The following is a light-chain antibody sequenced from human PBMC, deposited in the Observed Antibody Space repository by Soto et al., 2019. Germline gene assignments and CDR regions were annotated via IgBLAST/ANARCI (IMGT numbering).Light chain of an antibody. J-gene: IGKJ5*01. CDR3: QQVDSYPLI. CDR1: QGITSR. Sequence: DIQLTQSPSFLSASVGDRVTITCRASQGITSRLAWYQQKPGRAPNLLIYAASTLQSGVPSRFSGSGSGTEFTLTISSLQPEDFATYYCQQVDSYPLIFGQGRRLEIK. V-gene: IGKV1-9*01. CDR2: AAS.